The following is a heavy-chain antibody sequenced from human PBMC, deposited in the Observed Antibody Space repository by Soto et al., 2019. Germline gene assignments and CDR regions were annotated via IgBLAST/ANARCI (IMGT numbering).Heavy chain of an antibody. D-gene: IGHD6-6*01. CDR2: ISYDGSNK. CDR1: GFTFSSYG. CDR3: AVSSSSGYLFDY. Sequence: PGGSLRLSCAASGFTFSSYGMHWVRQAPGKGLEWVAVISYDGSNKYYADSVKGRFTISRDNSKNTLYLQMNSLRAEDTAVYYCAVSSSSGYLFDYWGQGTLVTVYS. J-gene: IGHJ4*02. V-gene: IGHV3-30*03.